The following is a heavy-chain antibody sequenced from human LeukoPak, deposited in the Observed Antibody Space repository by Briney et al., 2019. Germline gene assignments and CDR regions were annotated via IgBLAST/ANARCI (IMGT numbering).Heavy chain of an antibody. CDR2: ISFDGSNK. D-gene: IGHD5-12*01. CDR3: ASVGGYDPLFDY. J-gene: IGHJ4*02. CDR1: GFSFSSHA. Sequence: PGGSLRLSCAASGFSFSSHAMHWVRQAPARGREWVAVISFDGSNKYYAASVKGRFTISRDNSKNTLYLQMNSLRTEDTAVYYCASVGGYDPLFDYWGQGTLVTVSS. V-gene: IGHV3-30-3*01.